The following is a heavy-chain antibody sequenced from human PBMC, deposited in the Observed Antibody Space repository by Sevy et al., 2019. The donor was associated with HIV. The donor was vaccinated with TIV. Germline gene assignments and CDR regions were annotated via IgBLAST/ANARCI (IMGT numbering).Heavy chain of an antibody. J-gene: IGHJ4*02. D-gene: IGHD6-13*01. Sequence: QLGGSLRLSCAASGFTFSRFGMHWVRQAPGKGLVWLAVISYDTKTKHFADSLKGRIAISRDNTKNTVDLQINSLRVEDTAVYYCAKGSAAAAVLDVWGRGTLVTVSS. CDR2: ISYDTKTK. CDR1: GFTFSRFG. CDR3: AKGSAAAAVLDV. V-gene: IGHV3-30*18.